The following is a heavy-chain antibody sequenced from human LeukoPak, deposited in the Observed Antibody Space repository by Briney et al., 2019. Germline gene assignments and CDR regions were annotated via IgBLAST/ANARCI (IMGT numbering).Heavy chain of an antibody. Sequence: PSETLSLTCTVSGGSISSYYWSWIRQPPGKGLEWIGYIYCSGSTNYNPSLKSRVTISVDTSKNQFSLKLSSVTAADTAVYYCARVVATKRTYYYYMDVWGKGTTVTISS. D-gene: IGHD5-12*01. CDR2: IYCSGST. CDR1: GGSISSYY. CDR3: ARVVATKRTYYYYMDV. V-gene: IGHV4-59*01. J-gene: IGHJ6*03.